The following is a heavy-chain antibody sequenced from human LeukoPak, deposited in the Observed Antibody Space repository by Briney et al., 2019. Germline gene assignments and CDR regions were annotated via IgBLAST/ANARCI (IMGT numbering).Heavy chain of an antibody. J-gene: IGHJ4*02. D-gene: IGHD3-10*01. V-gene: IGHV1-8*03. CDR2: MNPNSGNT. CDR1: GYTFTSYD. Sequence: ASVEVSCKASGYTFTSYDINWVRQATGQGLEWMGWMNPNSGNTGYAQKFQGRVTITRNTSISTAYMELSSLRSEDTAVYYCASRSSGSGIDYWGQGTLVTVSS. CDR3: ASRSSGSGIDY.